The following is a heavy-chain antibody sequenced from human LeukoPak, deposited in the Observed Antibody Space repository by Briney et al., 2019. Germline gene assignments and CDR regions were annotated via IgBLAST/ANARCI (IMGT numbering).Heavy chain of an antibody. CDR2: ISGSGGST. CDR1: GFTFSSYA. CDR3: AKVGSYCSGGSCYLFSYYYGMDV. D-gene: IGHD2-15*01. Sequence: GGSLRLSCAASGFTFSSYAMSWVRQAPGKGLEWVSAISGSGGSTYYADSVKGRFTISRDNSKSTLYLQMNSLRAEDTAVYYCAKVGSYCSGGSCYLFSYYYGMDVWGQGTTVTVSS. J-gene: IGHJ6*02. V-gene: IGHV3-23*01.